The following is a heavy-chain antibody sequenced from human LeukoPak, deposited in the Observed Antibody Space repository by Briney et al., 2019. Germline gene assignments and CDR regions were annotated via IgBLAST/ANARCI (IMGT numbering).Heavy chain of an antibody. V-gene: IGHV1-2*06. J-gene: IGHJ6*03. CDR2: INPNSGGT. CDR3: ARNDYYYYYMDV. CDR1: GYTFTDYY. Sequence: ASVKVSYRASGYTFTDYYLHWVRQAPGQGLEWVGRINPNSGGTNYEQKFQGRVTMTRDTSISTAYMELSRLRSDDTAVYYCARNDYYYYYMDVWGKGTTVTVSS.